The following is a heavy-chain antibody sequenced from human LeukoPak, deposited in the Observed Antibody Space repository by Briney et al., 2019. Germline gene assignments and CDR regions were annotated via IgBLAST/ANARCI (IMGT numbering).Heavy chain of an antibody. Sequence: PGGSLRLSCAASGFVFSKYWMHWVRQAPGKGLVWVSRINPEETTINYADSVKGRFTISRDNSKNTLYLQMNSLRAEDTAVYYCARGEEKWSGNGELDYWGQGTLVTVSS. V-gene: IGHV3-74*01. D-gene: IGHD2-8*01. CDR2: INPEETTI. CDR1: GFVFSKYW. J-gene: IGHJ4*02. CDR3: ARGEEKWSGNGELDY.